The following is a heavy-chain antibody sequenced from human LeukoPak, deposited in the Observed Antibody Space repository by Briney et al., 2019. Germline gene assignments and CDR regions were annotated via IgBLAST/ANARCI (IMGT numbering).Heavy chain of an antibody. CDR2: IIPIFGTA. CDR1: GGTFSSYA. J-gene: IGHJ4*02. V-gene: IGHV1-69*13. CDR3: ARVSRSGWPLRW. D-gene: IGHD6-19*01. Sequence: SVKVSCKASGGTFSSYAISWVRQAPGQGLEWMGGIIPIFGTANYAQKFQGRVTITADESTSTAYMELSSLRSEDKAVYYCARVSRSGWPLRWWGQETRATVPS.